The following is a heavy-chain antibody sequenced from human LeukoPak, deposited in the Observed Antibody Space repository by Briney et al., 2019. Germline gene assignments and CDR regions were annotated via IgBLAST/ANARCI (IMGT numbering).Heavy chain of an antibody. Sequence: ASVTVSCTASGYTFTIYGISWVRQAPGQGLEWKGWISAYNGNTNYAQKLQGRVTMTTDTSTSTAYMELRSLRPDDTAVYYCARDADTVRDRGYCSSTSCHGYWFDPWGQGTLVTVSS. CDR1: GYTFTIYG. J-gene: IGHJ5*02. CDR3: ARDADTVRDRGYCSSTSCHGYWFDP. CDR2: ISAYNGNT. D-gene: IGHD2-2*01. V-gene: IGHV1-18*01.